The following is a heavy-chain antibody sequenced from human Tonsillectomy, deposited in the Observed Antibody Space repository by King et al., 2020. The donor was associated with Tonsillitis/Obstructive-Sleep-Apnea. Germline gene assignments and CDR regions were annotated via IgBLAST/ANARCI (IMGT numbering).Heavy chain of an antibody. CDR2: IYWDDDK. D-gene: IGHD6-6*01. CDR3: AHNNPGYSSSSGFWY. Sequence: ITLKESGPTLVKPTQTLTLTCTFSGFSLSTSGVGVGWIRQPPGKALEWLARIYWDDDKRYSPSLKSRLTITQATSKNPVVLTMTNMDPVDTATYYWAHNNPGYSSSSGFWYWGQGTLVTVSS. CDR1: GFSLSTSGVG. J-gene: IGHJ4*02. V-gene: IGHV2-5*02.